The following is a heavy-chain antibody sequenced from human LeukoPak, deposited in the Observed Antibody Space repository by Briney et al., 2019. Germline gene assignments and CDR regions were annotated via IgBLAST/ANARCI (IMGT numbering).Heavy chain of an antibody. V-gene: IGHV3-21*01. CDR2: ISSSSSYI. CDR3: AELGITMIGGV. D-gene: IGHD3-10*02. CDR1: GFTFSSYS. Sequence: GGSLRLSCAASGFTFSSYSRNWVRQAPGKGLEWVSSISSSSSYIYYADSAKGRFTTSRDNAKNSLYLQMNSLRAEGTAVYYCAELGITMIGGVWGKGTTVTISS. J-gene: IGHJ6*04.